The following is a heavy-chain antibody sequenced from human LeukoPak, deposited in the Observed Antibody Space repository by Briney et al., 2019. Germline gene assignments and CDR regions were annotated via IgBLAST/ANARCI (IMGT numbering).Heavy chain of an antibody. D-gene: IGHD3-10*01. CDR2: IYTSGST. Sequence: SETLSLTCTVSGGSISSGSYYWSWIRQPAGKGLEWIGRIYTSGSTNYNPSLKSRVTISVDTSKNQFSLKLSSVTAADTAVYYCASIPRFGELLTYYFDYWGQGTLVTVSS. V-gene: IGHV4-61*02. CDR3: ASIPRFGELLTYYFDY. CDR1: GGSISSGSYY. J-gene: IGHJ4*02.